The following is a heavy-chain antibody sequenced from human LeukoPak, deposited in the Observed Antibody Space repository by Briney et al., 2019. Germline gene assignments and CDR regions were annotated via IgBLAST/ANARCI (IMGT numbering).Heavy chain of an antibody. CDR2: IYYSGST. J-gene: IGHJ4*02. D-gene: IGHD2-15*01. V-gene: IGHV4-30-4*01. CDR1: GGSISSGDYY. CDR3: ARVADCSGGSCGYYFDY. Sequence: SQTLSLTCTVSGGSISSGDYYWSWIRQPPGKGLEWIGYIYYSGSTYYNPSPKSRVTISVDMSKNQFSLKLSSVTAADTAVYYCARVADCSGGSCGYYFDYWGQGTLVTVSS.